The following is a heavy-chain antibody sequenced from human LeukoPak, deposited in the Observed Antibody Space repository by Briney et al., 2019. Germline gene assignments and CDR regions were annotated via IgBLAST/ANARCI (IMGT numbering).Heavy chain of an antibody. V-gene: IGHV1-18*01. CDR1: GYTFTTYG. CDR2: ISTYNGNP. Sequence: GASVKVSCKASGYTFTTYGISWVRQAPGHGLEWMGWISTYNGNPTYAQNLQGRVTMTSDTSTSTAHMEPRSLRSDDTAVYYCARDSGRIAANFDYWGQGTLVTVSS. J-gene: IGHJ4*02. D-gene: IGHD6-13*01. CDR3: ARDSGRIAANFDY.